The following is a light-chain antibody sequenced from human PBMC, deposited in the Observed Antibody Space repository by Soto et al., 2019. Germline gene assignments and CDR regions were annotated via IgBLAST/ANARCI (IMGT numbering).Light chain of an antibody. V-gene: IGLV7-46*01. J-gene: IGLJ2*01. CDR3: LLSYTGARV. CDR2: DTS. CDR1: TGAVTSGHY. Sequence: QAVVTQEPSLTVSPGGTVTPTCGSSTGAVTSGHYPYWFQQKPGQAPRTLISDTSNKHSWTPARFSGSLLGGKAALTLSGAQPEDEAEYYCLLSYTGARVFGGGTKLTVL.